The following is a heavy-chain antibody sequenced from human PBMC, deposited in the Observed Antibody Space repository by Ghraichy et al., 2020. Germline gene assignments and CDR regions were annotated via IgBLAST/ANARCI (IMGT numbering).Heavy chain of an antibody. V-gene: IGHV4-30-4*01. J-gene: IGHJ5*01. D-gene: IGHD2-2*01. CDR1: GGSISSGDFY. CDR2: IYFSGST. CDR3: ARHYCSSNICYHWFDS. Sequence: SETLSLTCTVSGGSISSGDFYWSWIRQPPGKGLEWIGYIYFSGSTYYNPSLKSRVTISVDTSKNQFSLKLSSVTAADTAIYYCARHYCSSNICYHWFDSWGQGTLVTVSS.